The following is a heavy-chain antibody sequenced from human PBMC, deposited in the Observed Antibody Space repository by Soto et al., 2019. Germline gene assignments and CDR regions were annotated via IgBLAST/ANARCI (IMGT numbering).Heavy chain of an antibody. J-gene: IGHJ3*02. D-gene: IGHD5-18*01. CDR3: ARDSDGYSYGRHDAFDT. Sequence: SVKVSCKASGGTFSSYAISWVRQSPGQGLEWMGGIIPIFGTANYAQKFQGRVTITADESTSTAYMELSSLRSEDTAVYYSARDSDGYSYGRHDAFDTWGQGTMVTVSS. CDR2: IIPIFGTA. CDR1: GGTFSSYA. V-gene: IGHV1-69*13.